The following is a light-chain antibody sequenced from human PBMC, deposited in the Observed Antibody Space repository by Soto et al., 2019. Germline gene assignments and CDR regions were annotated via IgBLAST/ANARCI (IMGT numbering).Light chain of an antibody. CDR1: SSNIGNNY. Sequence: QSVLTQPPSVSAAPGQKVTISCSGSSSNIGNNYVSWYQQLPGTAPKLLIYDNNKRPSGIPDRFSGSKSGTSATLGITGLQTGDEADYYCGTWDSSPSVHVVFGGGTKVTVL. CDR2: DNN. J-gene: IGLJ2*01. V-gene: IGLV1-51*01. CDR3: GTWDSSPSVHVV.